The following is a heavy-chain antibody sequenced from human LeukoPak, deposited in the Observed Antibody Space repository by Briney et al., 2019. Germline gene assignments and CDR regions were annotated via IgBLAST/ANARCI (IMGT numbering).Heavy chain of an antibody. CDR3: ARGRGAEDVVLLAVAMQDWFDP. V-gene: IGHV4-34*01. Sequence: SETLSLTCAVYGGSFRGYFWSWIRQPPGKGLEWIGEISHGGGPNYNPSLKSRVTLSADRAKNQVSLNLRSGTAADTAVYYCARGRGAEDVVLLAVAMQDWFDPWGLGTLVTVSS. CDR1: GGSFRGYF. D-gene: IGHD6-19*01. CDR2: ISHGGGP. J-gene: IGHJ5*02.